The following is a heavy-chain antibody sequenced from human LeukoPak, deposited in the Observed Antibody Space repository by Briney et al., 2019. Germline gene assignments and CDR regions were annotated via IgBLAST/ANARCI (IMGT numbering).Heavy chain of an antibody. D-gene: IGHD4-23*01. V-gene: IGHV4-34*01. CDR1: GGSFSGYY. CDR2: INHSGIT. CDR3: APRSTVENDIWFDP. J-gene: IGHJ5*02. Sequence: AETLSLTCAVYGGSFSGYYWSWIRQPPGKGLEWIGEINHSGITNYNPSLKSRVTLSVATSKNQFSLKLSSVPAADTAVYYCAPRSTVENDIWFDPWGQGTLVTVSS.